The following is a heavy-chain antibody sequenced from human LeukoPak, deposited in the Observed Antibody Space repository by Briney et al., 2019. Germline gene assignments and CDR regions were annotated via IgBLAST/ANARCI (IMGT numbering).Heavy chain of an antibody. CDR1: GFTFSSYG. J-gene: IGHJ4*02. V-gene: IGHV3-30*19. D-gene: IGHD3-10*01. Sequence: PGRSLRLSCAASGFTFSSYGMHWVRQAPGKGLEWVAVISYDGSNKYYADSVKGRFTISRDNSKNTLYLQMNSLRAEDTAVYYCARDGSRLWFGELLALDYWGQGTLVTVSS. CDR3: ARDGSRLWFGELLALDY. CDR2: ISYDGSNK.